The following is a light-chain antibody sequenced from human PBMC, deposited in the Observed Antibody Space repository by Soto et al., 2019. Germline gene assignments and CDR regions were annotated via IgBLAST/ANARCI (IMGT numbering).Light chain of an antibody. CDR1: SSDIGGSNY. V-gene: IGLV2-14*01. CDR2: EVS. Sequence: QSVLTQPASVSGSPGQSITISCTGTSSDIGGSNYVSWYQQHPGKAPKLMIFEVSNRPSGVSNRFSGSKSGNTASLTISGLQAEDEADYYCSSYTSISTAVFGTGTKLTVL. CDR3: SSYTSISTAV. J-gene: IGLJ1*01.